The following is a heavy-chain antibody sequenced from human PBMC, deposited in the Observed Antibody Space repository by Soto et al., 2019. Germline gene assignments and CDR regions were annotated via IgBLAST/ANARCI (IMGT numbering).Heavy chain of an antibody. CDR3: ARSSRSYFDY. Sequence: PSETLSLTCTVSGGSISRSGYFWRWIRQHPGKGLEWIGYIYDSGSTYYNPSLKSRVSLSVDTSKNQFSLNLTSVTAADTAMYYCARSSRSYFDYWGQGTLVTVSS. J-gene: IGHJ4*02. V-gene: IGHV4-31*03. CDR1: GGSISRSGYF. CDR2: IYDSGST.